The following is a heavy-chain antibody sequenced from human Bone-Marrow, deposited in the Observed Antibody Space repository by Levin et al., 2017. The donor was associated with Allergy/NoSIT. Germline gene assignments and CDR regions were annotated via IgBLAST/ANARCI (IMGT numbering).Heavy chain of an antibody. CDR1: GYTFTDYY. Sequence: RGESLKISCKASGYTFTDYYMHWVRQAPGQGLEWMGWIDPKTGATNPAQKFQGRVTLTRDTSTSTYYMELRSLTFDDTAVYYCSRSVFGEVLDYWGQGTLVPVSS. D-gene: IGHD3-16*01. CDR3: SRSVFGEVLDY. CDR2: IDPKTGAT. V-gene: IGHV1-2*02. J-gene: IGHJ4*02.